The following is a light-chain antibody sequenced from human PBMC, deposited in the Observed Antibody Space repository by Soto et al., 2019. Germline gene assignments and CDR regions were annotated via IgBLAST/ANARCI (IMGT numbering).Light chain of an antibody. CDR3: QQYNNWPS. J-gene: IGKJ4*01. V-gene: IGKV3-15*01. CDR2: GAS. Sequence: EIVMTQSSASLSVSPGERATLSCRASQSVSSNLAWYQQKPGQAPRLLIYGASTRATGIPARFSGSGSGTDFTLNISSLQSEDFAVYYCQQYNNWPSFGGGTKVEIK. CDR1: QSVSSN.